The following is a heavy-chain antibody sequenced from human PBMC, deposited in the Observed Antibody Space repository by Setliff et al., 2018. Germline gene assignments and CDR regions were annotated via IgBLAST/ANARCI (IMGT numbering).Heavy chain of an antibody. CDR2: IIPIFGTA. V-gene: IGHV1-69*05. CDR1: GGTFSSYA. CDR3: ARQTQNYNFWSGQYPYHYDS. J-gene: IGHJ4*02. D-gene: IGHD3-3*01. Sequence: GASVKVSCKASGGTFSSYAISWVRQAPGQGLEWMGGIIPIFGTASYAQKFQGRVTMTRDTSISTAYMELTSLRSDDTAVFYCARQTQNYNFWSGQYPYHYDSWGQGTLVTAPQ.